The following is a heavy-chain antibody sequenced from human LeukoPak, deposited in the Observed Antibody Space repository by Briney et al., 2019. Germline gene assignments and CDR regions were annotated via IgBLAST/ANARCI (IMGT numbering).Heavy chain of an antibody. V-gene: IGHV3-21*06. CDR1: GFTFSDYT. D-gene: IGHD3-22*01. J-gene: IGHJ4*02. CDR2: ISSGTTYI. Sequence: KAGGSLRLSCAASGFTFSDYTMNWVRQAPGKGLEWVSSISSGTTYIYYADSVKGRFTISRDNAKSSLFLQMNSLRADDTAVYYCASLSAETFYFDTSGSYRGGIGYWGQGTLVTVSS. CDR3: ASLSAETFYFDTSGSYRGGIGY.